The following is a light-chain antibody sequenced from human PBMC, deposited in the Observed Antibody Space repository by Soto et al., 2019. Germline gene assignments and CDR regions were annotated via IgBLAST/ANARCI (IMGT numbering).Light chain of an antibody. J-gene: IGKJ2*01. CDR3: LQTYIAPFA. V-gene: IGKV1-39*01. CDR2: VTS. CDR1: QTISSY. Sequence: DVQMTQSPFFLSASVGDRVTITCRASQTISSYLVWYQQKPGRPPKLLIDVTSTLQSGVPSRFIGSGSGTDFTLTITSLQPEDFATYYCLQTYIAPFAFGQGTKLEIK.